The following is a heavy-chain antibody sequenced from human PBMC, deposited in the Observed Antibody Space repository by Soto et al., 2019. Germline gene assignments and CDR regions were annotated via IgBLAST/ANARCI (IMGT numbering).Heavy chain of an antibody. D-gene: IGHD3-22*01. J-gene: IGHJ4*02. V-gene: IGHV1-58*01. CDR3: AAVPYYYDTSGTYFDY. CDR2: IVVGSGNT. CDR1: GFPFPSSA. Sequence: QMQLVQSGPEVKKPGTSVKVSCKASGFPFPSSAVQWVRQARGQRLEWIARIVVGSGNTNYAQKFQESLTISRDMSTNTACMELSSLRSEDTDVYYCAAVPYYYDTSGTYFDYWGQGTLVTVSS.